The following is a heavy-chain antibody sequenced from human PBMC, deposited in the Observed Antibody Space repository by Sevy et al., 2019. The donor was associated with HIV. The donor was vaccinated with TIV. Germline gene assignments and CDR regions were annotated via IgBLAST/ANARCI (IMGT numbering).Heavy chain of an antibody. D-gene: IGHD2-8*01. V-gene: IGHV3-11*01. J-gene: IGHJ4*02. CDR2: IGSSHSNR. Sequence: GGSLRLSCAASGFRFTDFYMTWVRQAPGKGLEWIAYIGSSHSNRYYADSVKGRVTISRDNAKNSVYLQINSLNAEDTAMYYCAASMVYGIDDDYWGQGTLVTVSS. CDR3: AASMVYGIDDDY. CDR1: GFRFTDFY.